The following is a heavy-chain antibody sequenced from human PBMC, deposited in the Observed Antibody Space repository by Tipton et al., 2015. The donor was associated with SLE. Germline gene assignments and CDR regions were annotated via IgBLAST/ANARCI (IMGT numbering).Heavy chain of an antibody. V-gene: IGHV4-59*01. D-gene: IGHD3-22*01. CDR2: IYYSGST. CDR1: GGSFSSYY. CDR3: ARESVLYYYDSSGYYSPAFDI. J-gene: IGHJ3*02. Sequence: TLSLTCAVYGGSFSSYYWSWIRQPPGKGLEWIGYIYYSGSTNYNPSLKSRVTISVDTSKNQFSLKLSSVTAADTAVYYCARESVLYYYDSSGYYSPAFDIWGQGTMVTVSS.